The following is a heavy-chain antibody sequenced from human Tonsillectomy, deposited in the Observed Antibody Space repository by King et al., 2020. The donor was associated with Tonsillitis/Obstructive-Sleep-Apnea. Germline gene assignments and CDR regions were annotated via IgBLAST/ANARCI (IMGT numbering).Heavy chain of an antibody. Sequence: VQLVESGGGVVQPGGSLRLSCAASGFTFSSFAMHWVRQAPGKGLEWVAVISYDGSFIYYADSVKGRFTISRDNSKDTLYLQMNSLRAEDTAVYYCARGETGDPFDYWGQGTLVTVSS. V-gene: IGHV3-30*04. D-gene: IGHD7-27*01. J-gene: IGHJ4*02. CDR1: GFTFSSFA. CDR2: ISYDGSFI. CDR3: ARGETGDPFDY.